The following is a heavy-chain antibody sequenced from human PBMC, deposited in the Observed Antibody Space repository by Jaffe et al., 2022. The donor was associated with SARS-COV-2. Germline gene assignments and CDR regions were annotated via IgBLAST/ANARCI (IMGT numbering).Heavy chain of an antibody. J-gene: IGHJ6*02. V-gene: IGHV3-15*01. Sequence: EVQLVESGGGLVKPGGSLRLSCAASGFTFSNAWMSWVRQAPGKGLEWVGRIKSKTDGGTTDYAAPVKGRFTISRDDSKNTLYLQMNSLKTEDTAVYYCTTGYVFWPQISLGYYYYYGMDVWGQGTTVTVSS. CDR3: TTGYVFWPQISLGYYYYYGMDV. D-gene: IGHD7-27*01. CDR1: GFTFSNAW. CDR2: IKSKTDGGTT.